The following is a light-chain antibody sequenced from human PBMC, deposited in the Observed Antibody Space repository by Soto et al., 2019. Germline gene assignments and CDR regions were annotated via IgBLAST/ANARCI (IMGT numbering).Light chain of an antibody. V-gene: IGKV3-11*01. CDR1: QSVSSY. J-gene: IGKJ5*01. Sequence: EIVLTQSPATLSLSPRERATLSCRASQSVSSYLAWYQQKPGQAPRLLIYDASNRATGIPARFSGSGSGTDFTLVICILDPEDFAVYYCQHRINWPLTFGQGTRMEI. CDR3: QHRINWPLT. CDR2: DAS.